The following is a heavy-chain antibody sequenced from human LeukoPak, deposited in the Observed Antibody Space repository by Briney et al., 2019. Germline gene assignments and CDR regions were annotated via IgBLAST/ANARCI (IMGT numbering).Heavy chain of an antibody. J-gene: IGHJ4*02. V-gene: IGHV3-15*07. CDR2: IKSETDSGTT. CDR1: GFSFSDAW. D-gene: IGHD2-15*01. Sequence: PGGSLRLSCAASGFSFSDAWMSWIRQAPGKGLEWVGLIKSETDSGTTGYAGPVKDRFRISRDDSASTVFLQMNGLKTEDTGVYYCTICAGGSCYSTHWGQGAPVIVSS. CDR3: TICAGGSCYSTH.